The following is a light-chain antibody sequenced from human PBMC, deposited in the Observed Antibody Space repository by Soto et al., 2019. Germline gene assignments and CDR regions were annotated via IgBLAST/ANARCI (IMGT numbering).Light chain of an antibody. CDR1: QSVLYSSNNKSY. J-gene: IGKJ1*01. CDR3: QQYYSTPIT. CDR2: WAS. V-gene: IGKV4-1*01. Sequence: DIVMTQSPDSLAVSLGERATINCKSSQSVLYSSNNKSYLAWYQQKPGQPPKLLIYWASTRESGVPDRFSGSGSGTDFTLTISSLQAEDVAVYYCQQYYSTPITFGQGTKVDIK.